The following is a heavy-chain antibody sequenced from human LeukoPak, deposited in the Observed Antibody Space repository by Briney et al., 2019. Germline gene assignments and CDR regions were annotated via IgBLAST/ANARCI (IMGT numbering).Heavy chain of an antibody. D-gene: IGHD2-2*01. Sequence: SETLSLTCTVSGGSISSGGYYWSWIRQHPGKGLEWIGYIYYSGSTYYNPSLKSRVTISVDTSKNQFSLKLSSVTAADTAVYYCARDRCQGYCSSTSCYQYYYYGMDVWGQGTTVTVSS. CDR1: GGSISSGGYY. CDR2: IYYSGST. J-gene: IGHJ6*02. V-gene: IGHV4-31*03. CDR3: ARDRCQGYCSSTSCYQYYYYGMDV.